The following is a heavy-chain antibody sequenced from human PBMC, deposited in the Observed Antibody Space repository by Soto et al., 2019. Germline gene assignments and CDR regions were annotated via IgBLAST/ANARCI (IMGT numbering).Heavy chain of an antibody. CDR2: IWYDGSNK. D-gene: IGHD6-19*01. Sequence: QVQLVESGGGVAQPGRSLRLSCTVSGFTFSGHAMHWVRQAPGKGLEWVTQIWYDGSNKYYADSVKGRFTISRDKSKNTLYLQMNSLRVEDTAVYYCARDGQGLAPYALDVWGQGTSVTVSS. V-gene: IGHV3-33*01. CDR1: GFTFSGHA. CDR3: ARDGQGLAPYALDV. J-gene: IGHJ6*02.